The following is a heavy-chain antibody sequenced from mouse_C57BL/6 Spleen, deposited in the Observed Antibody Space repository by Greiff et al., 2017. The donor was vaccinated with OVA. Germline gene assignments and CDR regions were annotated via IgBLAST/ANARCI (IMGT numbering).Heavy chain of an antibody. CDR3: TRDSDYPWFAY. Sequence: EVMLVESGEGLVKPGGSLKLSCAASGFTFSSYAMSWVRQTPEKRLEWVAYISSGGDYIYYADTVKGRFTISRDNARNTLYLQMSSLKSEDTAMYYCTRDSDYPWFAYWGQGTLVTVSA. V-gene: IGHV5-9-1*02. D-gene: IGHD2-4*01. CDR1: GFTFSSYA. CDR2: ISSGGDYI. J-gene: IGHJ3*01.